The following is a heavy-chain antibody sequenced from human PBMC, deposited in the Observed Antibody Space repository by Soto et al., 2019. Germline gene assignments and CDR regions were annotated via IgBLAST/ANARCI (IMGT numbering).Heavy chain of an antibody. D-gene: IGHD6-19*01. J-gene: IGHJ4*02. CDR3: ARLGDSSGWSSFDY. CDR1: GGSISSYY. CDR2: IYYSGST. V-gene: IGHV4-59*01. Sequence: QVQLQESGPGLVKPSETLSLTCTVSGGSISSYYWSWIRQPPGKGLEWIGYIYYSGSTNYNPSLNSRVTISVDTSKNQFSLKLSSVTAADTAVYYCARLGDSSGWSSFDYWGQGTLVTVSS.